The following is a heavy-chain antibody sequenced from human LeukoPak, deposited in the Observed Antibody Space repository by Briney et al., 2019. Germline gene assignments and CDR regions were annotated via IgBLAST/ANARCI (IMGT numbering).Heavy chain of an antibody. Sequence: GASVKVSCKASGYTFTDYYIHWVRQAPGQGLEWMGWIVPNSGGTNYAQKFQGRVTMTRDTSINTAYMELTSLTSDGTAVYYCATDWGINFPITGPTGDYWGRGTLVTVSS. V-gene: IGHV1-2*02. CDR2: IVPNSGGT. J-gene: IGHJ4*02. CDR1: GYTFTDYY. CDR3: ATDWGINFPITGPTGDY. D-gene: IGHD1-20*01.